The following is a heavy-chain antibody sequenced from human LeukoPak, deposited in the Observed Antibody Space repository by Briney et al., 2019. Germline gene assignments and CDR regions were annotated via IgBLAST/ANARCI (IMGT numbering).Heavy chain of an antibody. CDR3: AKDRYGGVVIIDYFDY. CDR1: GFTFSSYS. CDR2: ISNDGSNK. V-gene: IGHV3-30*18. D-gene: IGHD3-3*01. Sequence: GGSLRLSCAASGFTFSSYSMHWVRQAPGKGREWVAVISNDGSNKYYADSVKRRFTISRDNSKNTLYLQMNSLRAEDTAVYYCAKDRYGGVVIIDYFDYWGQGTLVTVSS. J-gene: IGHJ4*02.